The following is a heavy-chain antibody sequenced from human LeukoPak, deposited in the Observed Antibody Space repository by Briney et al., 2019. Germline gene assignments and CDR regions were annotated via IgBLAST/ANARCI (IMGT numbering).Heavy chain of an antibody. Sequence: GGSLRLSCAASGFTFSSYEMNWVRQAPGKGLEWVSYISSSGSTIYYADSVKGRFTISRDNAKNSLYLQMNGLRAEDTAVYYCARVFPRGSGPPPDYWGQGTLVTVSS. CDR1: GFTFSSYE. CDR3: ARVFPRGSGPPPDY. J-gene: IGHJ4*02. CDR2: ISSSGSTI. D-gene: IGHD6-19*01. V-gene: IGHV3-48*03.